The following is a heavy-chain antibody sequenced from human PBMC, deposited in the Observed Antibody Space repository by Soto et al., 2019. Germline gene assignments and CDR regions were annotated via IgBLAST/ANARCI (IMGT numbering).Heavy chain of an antibody. CDR1: GGSFSGYY. D-gene: IGHD3-10*01. J-gene: IGHJ3*02. Sequence: PSETLSLTCAVYGGSFSGYYWSWIRQPPGKGLEWIGEINHSGSTNYNPSLKSRVTISVDTSKNQFSLKLSSVTAADTAVYYCARGRITMVRGVSRRGAFDIWGQGTIVTVSS. CDR3: ARGRITMVRGVSRRGAFDI. CDR2: INHSGST. V-gene: IGHV4-34*01.